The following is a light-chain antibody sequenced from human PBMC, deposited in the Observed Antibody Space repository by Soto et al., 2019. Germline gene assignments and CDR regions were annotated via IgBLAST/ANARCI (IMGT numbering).Light chain of an antibody. CDR3: QHYNNWPRT. CDR1: QSVSSN. CDR2: GAS. V-gene: IGKV3-15*01. Sequence: EIVMTQSPATLSVSPGERATLSCRASQSVSSNLAWYQQKPRQVPRLLIFGASIRASGIPARFSGSGSGTEFALTISSLQPEDFAVYYCQHYNNWPRTVGQGTKVDIK. J-gene: IGKJ1*01.